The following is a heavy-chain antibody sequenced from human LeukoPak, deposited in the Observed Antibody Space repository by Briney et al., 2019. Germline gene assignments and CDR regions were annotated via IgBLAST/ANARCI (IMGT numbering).Heavy chain of an antibody. CDR1: GGSFSGYY. Sequence: SETLSLTCAVYGGSFSGYYWSWIRQPPGKGLEWIGEINHSGSTNYNPSLKSRVTISVDTSKNQFSLKLSSVTAADTAVYYCARATGGNSPYWGQGILVTVSS. D-gene: IGHD4-23*01. J-gene: IGHJ4*02. CDR2: INHSGST. V-gene: IGHV4-34*01. CDR3: ARATGGNSPY.